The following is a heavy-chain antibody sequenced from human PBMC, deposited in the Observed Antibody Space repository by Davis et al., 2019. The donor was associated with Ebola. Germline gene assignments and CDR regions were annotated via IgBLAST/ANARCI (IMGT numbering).Heavy chain of an antibody. J-gene: IGHJ6*02. Sequence: AASVKVSCKASGYTFTGYYMHWVRQAPGQGLEWMGWINPNSGGTNYAQKFQGWVTITRDTSASTAYMELSSLRSEDTAVYYCARNYDGVDYYYGMDVWGQGTTVTVSS. D-gene: IGHD4-23*01. CDR2: INPNSGGT. V-gene: IGHV1-2*04. CDR1: GYTFTGYY. CDR3: ARNYDGVDYYYGMDV.